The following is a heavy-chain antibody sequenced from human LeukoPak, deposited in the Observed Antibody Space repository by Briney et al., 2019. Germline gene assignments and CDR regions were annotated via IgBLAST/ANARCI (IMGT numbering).Heavy chain of an antibody. Sequence: ASVKVSCKASGGTFTSYGISWVRQAPGQGLEWMGWISAYNGNTNYAQKLQGRVTMTTDTSTSTAYMELRSLRSDDTAVYYCAREPVDGVVVNAFDYWGQGTLVTVSS. CDR3: AREPVDGVVVNAFDY. J-gene: IGHJ4*02. CDR2: ISAYNGNT. V-gene: IGHV1-18*01. CDR1: GGTFTSYG. D-gene: IGHD3-22*01.